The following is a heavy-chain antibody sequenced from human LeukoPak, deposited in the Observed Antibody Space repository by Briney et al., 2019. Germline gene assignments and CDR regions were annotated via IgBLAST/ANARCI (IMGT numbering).Heavy chain of an antibody. V-gene: IGHV3-7*01. CDR3: ARDRYYYDSSGFGAFDI. D-gene: IGHD3-22*01. Sequence: GGSLRLSCAASGFTFSSYWMSWVRQAPGKGLEWVAHIKQDGSEKYYVDSVKGRFTISRDNAKNSLYLQMNSLRAEDTAVYYCARDRYYYDSSGFGAFDIWGQGTMVTVSS. J-gene: IGHJ3*02. CDR2: IKQDGSEK. CDR1: GFTFSSYW.